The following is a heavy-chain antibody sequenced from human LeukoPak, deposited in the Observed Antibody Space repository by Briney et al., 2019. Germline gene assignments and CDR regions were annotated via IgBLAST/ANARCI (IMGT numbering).Heavy chain of an antibody. D-gene: IGHD2-21*02. CDR3: ARDLSATWYSLGY. V-gene: IGHV3-20*04. Sequence: GGSLRLSCVGAGLSNADYGMSWVRQVPGKGLEWVSGIDWSGAASEYADSVKGRFTISRDNAKNSLYLQMNTLRPEDTGVYYCARDLSATWYSLGYWGQGTLVTVSS. CDR2: IDWSGAAS. J-gene: IGHJ4*02. CDR1: GLSNADYG.